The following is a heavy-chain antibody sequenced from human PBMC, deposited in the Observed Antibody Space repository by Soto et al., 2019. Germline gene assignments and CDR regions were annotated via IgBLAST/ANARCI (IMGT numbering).Heavy chain of an antibody. Sequence: ALVTVSRKPSGYTVTDYYMYSLRQAPGQGLEWMGWINPYTGATHYEQKLQGRVNMTRDTTNSTVYMELSGLRSDDTAVYYCARGACGAGTCYSDYWGQGTLVTVSS. V-gene: IGHV1-2*02. CDR2: INPYTGAT. CDR3: ARGACGAGTCYSDY. D-gene: IGHD6-13*01. CDR1: GYTVTDYY. J-gene: IGHJ4*02.